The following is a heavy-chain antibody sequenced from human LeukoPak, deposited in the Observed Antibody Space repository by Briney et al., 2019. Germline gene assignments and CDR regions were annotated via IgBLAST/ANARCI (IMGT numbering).Heavy chain of an antibody. Sequence: GGSLRLSCAASGFTFSSYAMSWVRQAPGKGLEWVSAISGSGGSTYYADSVKGRFTISRDTATNSLYLQIDSLRAEDSAVYYCARGPLGRGVVLFYWGQGTLVTVSA. V-gene: IGHV3-23*01. J-gene: IGHJ4*02. CDR3: ARGPLGRGVVLFY. CDR1: GFTFSSYA. CDR2: ISGSGGST. D-gene: IGHD2-15*01.